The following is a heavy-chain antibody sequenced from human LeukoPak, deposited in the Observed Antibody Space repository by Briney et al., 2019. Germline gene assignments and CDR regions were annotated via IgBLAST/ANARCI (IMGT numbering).Heavy chain of an antibody. V-gene: IGHV1-18*01. Sequence: PWASVKVSCKASGYTFTSYGISWVRQAPGQGLEWMGWISAYNGNTNYAQKLQGRVTITRDTSASTAYMELSSLRPEDTAMYYCARDMGSGSLHYWGQGTLVTVSS. CDR3: ARDMGSGSLHY. J-gene: IGHJ4*02. CDR2: ISAYNGNT. D-gene: IGHD1-26*01. CDR1: GYTFTSYG.